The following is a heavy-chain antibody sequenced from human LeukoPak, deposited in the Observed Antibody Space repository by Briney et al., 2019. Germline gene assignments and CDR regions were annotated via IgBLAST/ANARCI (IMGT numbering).Heavy chain of an antibody. CDR3: AKGLTYYYDSRSSGAFDI. D-gene: IGHD3-22*01. CDR2: VSGSTGST. Sequence: PGGSLRLSCAASGFTFSTYAMSWVRQAPGKGLEWVSGVSGSTGSTYYADSVKGRFTISRDNSKNTLYLQMNSLRAEDTAVYYCAKGLTYYYDSRSSGAFDIWGQGTMVTVSS. CDR1: GFTFSTYA. V-gene: IGHV3-23*01. J-gene: IGHJ3*02.